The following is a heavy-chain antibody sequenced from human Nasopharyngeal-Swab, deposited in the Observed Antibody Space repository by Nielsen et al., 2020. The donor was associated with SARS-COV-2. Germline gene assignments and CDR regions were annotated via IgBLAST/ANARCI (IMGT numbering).Heavy chain of an antibody. J-gene: IGHJ4*02. V-gene: IGHV5-10-1*01. CDR3: ARLGCSGGYCYPNIDY. Sequence: KVSCKGSGYSFTSYWISWVRQMPGKGLEWMGRIDPSDSYTNYSPSFQGHVTISADKSISTAYLQWSSLKASDTAMYYCARLGCSGGYCYPNIDYWGQGTLVTVSS. CDR2: IDPSDSYT. CDR1: GYSFTSYW. D-gene: IGHD2-15*01.